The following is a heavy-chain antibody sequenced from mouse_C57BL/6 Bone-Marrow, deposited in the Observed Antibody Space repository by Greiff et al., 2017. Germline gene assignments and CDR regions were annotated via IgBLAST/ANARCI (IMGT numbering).Heavy chain of an antibody. Sequence: EVQLVESGTVLARPGASVKMSCKTSGYTFTSYWMHWVKQRPGQGLEWIGAIYPGNSDTSYNQTFKGKAKLTAVTTASTAYMELSSLTNEASAVYYCTRSDGYYVPFFDYWGQGTTLTVSS. CDR1: GYTFTSYW. J-gene: IGHJ2*01. CDR2: IYPGNSDT. D-gene: IGHD2-3*01. V-gene: IGHV1-5*01. CDR3: TRSDGYYVPFFDY.